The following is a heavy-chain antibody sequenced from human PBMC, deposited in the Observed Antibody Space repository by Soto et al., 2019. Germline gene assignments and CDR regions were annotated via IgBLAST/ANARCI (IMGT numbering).Heavy chain of an antibody. Sequence: VGSLRLSCAASGFTFSSYAMSWVRQAPGKGLEWVSAISGSGGSTYYADSVKGRFTISRDNSKNTLYLQMNSLRAEDTAVYYCAKRSILTGYYRNLYYFDYWGQGTLVTVSS. CDR1: GFTFSSYA. V-gene: IGHV3-23*01. CDR2: ISGSGGST. D-gene: IGHD3-9*01. CDR3: AKRSILTGYYRNLYYFDY. J-gene: IGHJ4*02.